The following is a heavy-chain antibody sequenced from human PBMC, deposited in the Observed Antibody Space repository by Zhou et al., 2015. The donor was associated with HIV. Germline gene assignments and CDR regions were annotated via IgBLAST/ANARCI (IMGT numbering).Heavy chain of an antibody. CDR1: GFTFDDHA. Sequence: EVQLVESGGGLVQPGRSLRLSCAASGFTFDDHAMHWVRQPPGKGLEWVCGINWNGGVRGCANAVRGRFTISRDNLKKSVYLEVKTLRPEDTALYYCVKDAGSGSPVHYFEYWGQGTMVTVSS. J-gene: IGHJ4*02. V-gene: IGHV3-9*01. CDR3: VKDAGSGSPVHYFEY. CDR2: INWNGGVR. D-gene: IGHD3-10*01.